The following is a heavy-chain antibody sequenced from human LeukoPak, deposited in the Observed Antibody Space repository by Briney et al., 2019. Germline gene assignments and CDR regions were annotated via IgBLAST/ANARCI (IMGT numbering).Heavy chain of an antibody. Sequence: GGSLRLSCAASGFTFSSYDMHWVRQAPGKGLEWVSAIGTAGDTYYPGSVKGRFTISRENAKNSLYLQMNSLRAGDTAVYYCARGVNYYDSSGDNPYFDHWGQGTLVTVSS. CDR3: ARGVNYYDSSGDNPYFDH. J-gene: IGHJ4*02. CDR2: IGTAGDT. D-gene: IGHD3-22*01. V-gene: IGHV3-13*01. CDR1: GFTFSSYD.